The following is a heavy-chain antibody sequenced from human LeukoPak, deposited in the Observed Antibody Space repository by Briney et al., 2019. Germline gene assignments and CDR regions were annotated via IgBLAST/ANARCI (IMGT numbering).Heavy chain of an antibody. Sequence: ASVKVSCKASGYTFTSYDINWVRQATGQGLEWMGWMNPNSGNTGYAQKFQGRVTMTRNTSISTAYMELSSLRPEDTAVYYCARGLSGYDGIWFDPWGQGTLVTVSS. V-gene: IGHV1-8*01. CDR3: ARGLSGYDGIWFDP. CDR1: GYTFTSYD. CDR2: MNPNSGNT. J-gene: IGHJ5*02. D-gene: IGHD5-12*01.